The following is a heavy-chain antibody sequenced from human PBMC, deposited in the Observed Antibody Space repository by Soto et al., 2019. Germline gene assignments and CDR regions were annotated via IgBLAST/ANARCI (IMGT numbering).Heavy chain of an antibody. J-gene: IGHJ4*02. V-gene: IGHV5-51*01. D-gene: IGHD5-12*01. CDR3: ARIAYNGYNFDY. Sequence: GESLKISCXTSGYTLTTYWIGWVRQMPGKGLEWMGVIYPGDSDTRYSPSFQGQVTISVDKSISTSYLQWSRLKASDTAIYYCARIAYNGYNFDYWGQGTLVTVSS. CDR2: IYPGDSDT. CDR1: GYTLTTYW.